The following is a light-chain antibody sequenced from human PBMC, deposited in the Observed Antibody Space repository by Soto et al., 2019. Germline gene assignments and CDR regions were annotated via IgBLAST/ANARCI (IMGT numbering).Light chain of an antibody. Sequence: NFMLTQPHSVSESPGKTVTISCTRSSGSIASNYVQWYQQRPGSVPPTVIYEGNQRPSGVPDRFSGSTDGSSNSASLTISGLQTEDEADYYCQSYDSSTVVFGGGTQLPVL. CDR2: EGN. J-gene: IGLJ2*01. V-gene: IGLV6-57*04. CDR1: SGSIASNY. CDR3: QSYDSSTVV.